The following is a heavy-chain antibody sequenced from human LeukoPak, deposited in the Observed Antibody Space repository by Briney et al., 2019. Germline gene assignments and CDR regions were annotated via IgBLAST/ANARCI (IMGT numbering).Heavy chain of an antibody. J-gene: IGHJ4*02. CDR2: IYYSGST. Sequence: PSETLSLTCTVSGGPISSYYWSWIRQPPGKGLEWIGYIYYSGSTNYNPSLKSRVTISVGTSKNQFSLKLSSVTAADTAVYYCAGTFYDILTRLPFPDYWGQGTLVTVSS. V-gene: IGHV4-59*01. D-gene: IGHD3-9*01. CDR3: AGTFYDILTRLPFPDY. CDR1: GGPISSYY.